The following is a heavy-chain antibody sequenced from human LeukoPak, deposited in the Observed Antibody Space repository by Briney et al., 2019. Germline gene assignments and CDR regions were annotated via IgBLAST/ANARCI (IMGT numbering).Heavy chain of an antibody. J-gene: IGHJ4*02. V-gene: IGHV1-18*04. D-gene: IGHD3-22*01. CDR1: GYTFTGYY. CDR2: ISAYNGKT. Sequence: ASVRVSCKPSGYTFTGYYMHWVRQAPGQGLEWMGWISAYNGKTNYAQKLQGRVTMTTDTSPRTAYMELRSLRTDDTAVYYCARVDSFDSSGYYSGEDYWGQGTLVTVSS. CDR3: ARVDSFDSSGYYSGEDY.